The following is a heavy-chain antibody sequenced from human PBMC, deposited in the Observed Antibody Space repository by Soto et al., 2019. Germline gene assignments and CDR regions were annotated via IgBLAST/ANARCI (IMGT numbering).Heavy chain of an antibody. V-gene: IGHV3-48*02. CDR3: ARDPSDYDFWSGYGWFDP. D-gene: IGHD3-3*01. J-gene: IGHJ5*02. CDR1: GFTFSSYS. CDR2: ISSSSSTI. Sequence: PGGSLRLSCAASGFTFSSYSMNWVRRAPGKGLEWVSYISSSSSTIYYADSVKGRFTISRDNAKNSLYLQMNSLRDEDTAVYYCARDPSDYDFWSGYGWFDPWGQGTLVTVSS.